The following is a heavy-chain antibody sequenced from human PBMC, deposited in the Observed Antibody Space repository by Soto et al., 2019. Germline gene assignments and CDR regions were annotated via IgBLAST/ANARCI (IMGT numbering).Heavy chain of an antibody. CDR1: GGSISSSSYY. V-gene: IGHV4-39*01. J-gene: IGHJ4*02. D-gene: IGHD3-9*01. Sequence: PSETLSLTCTVSGGSISSSSYYWGWIRQPPGKGLEWIGSIYYSGSTYYNPSLKGRVTISVDTSKNQFSLKLSTVTAADTAVYYCASPSYYDILTGYYVFDYWGQGTLVTVSS. CDR2: IYYSGST. CDR3: ASPSYYDILTGYYVFDY.